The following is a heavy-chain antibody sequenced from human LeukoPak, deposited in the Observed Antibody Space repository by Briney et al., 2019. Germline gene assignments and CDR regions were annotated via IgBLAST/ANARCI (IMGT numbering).Heavy chain of an antibody. D-gene: IGHD6-19*01. CDR3: AKEWKQWLVIYFDY. CDR2: ISYDGSNK. Sequence: GRSLRLSCAASGFTFSSYGMHWVRQAPGKGLEWVAVISYDGSNKYYADSVKGRFTVSRDNAKNTLYLQMNSLRAEDTAVYYCAKEWKQWLVIYFDYWGQGTLVTVSS. J-gene: IGHJ4*02. CDR1: GFTFSSYG. V-gene: IGHV3-30*18.